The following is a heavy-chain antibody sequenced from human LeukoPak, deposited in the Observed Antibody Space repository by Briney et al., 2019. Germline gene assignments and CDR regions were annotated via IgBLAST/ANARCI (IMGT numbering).Heavy chain of an antibody. CDR3: AKEVIAAGGNLEY. J-gene: IGHJ4*02. Sequence: GGSLRLSCAASGCTFSSAVMHWVRQAPGKGLEWVAVISNDGNNNYYADSVRGRFTISRDNSKNTLYVQMNSLRAEDTAVYYCAKEVIAAGGNLEYWGQGTLVTVSS. CDR2: ISNDGNNN. CDR1: GCTFSSAV. D-gene: IGHD6-13*01. V-gene: IGHV3-30*18.